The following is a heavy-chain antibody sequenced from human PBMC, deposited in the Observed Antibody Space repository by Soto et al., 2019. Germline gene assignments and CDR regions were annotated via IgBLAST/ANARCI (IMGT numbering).Heavy chain of an antibody. CDR3: AREGGYDFWSAYDFDY. V-gene: IGHV3-33*01. Sequence: QVQLVESGGGVVQPGRSLRLSCAASGFTFSSYGMHWVRQAPGKGLEWVAVIWSDGSNKYYADSVKGRFTISRDNSKNTMYLQMNSLRAEDTAVYYCAREGGYDFWSAYDFDYWGQGTLVTVSS. D-gene: IGHD3-3*01. CDR2: IWSDGSNK. J-gene: IGHJ4*02. CDR1: GFTFSSYG.